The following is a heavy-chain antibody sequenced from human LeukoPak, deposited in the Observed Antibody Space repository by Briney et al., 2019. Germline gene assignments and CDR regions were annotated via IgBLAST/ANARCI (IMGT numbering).Heavy chain of an antibody. J-gene: IGHJ4*02. CDR2: ISGSGGST. CDR3: AKDSVSYGYGGVFDY. CDR1: GFTFSSYA. V-gene: IGHV3-23*01. Sequence: GGSLRLSCAASGFTFSSYAMSWVRQAPGKGLEWVSAISGSGGSTYYADSVKGRFTISRDNSKNTLYLQMNSLRAEDTAVYYCAKDSVSYGYGGVFDYWGQGTLVTVSS. D-gene: IGHD5-18*01.